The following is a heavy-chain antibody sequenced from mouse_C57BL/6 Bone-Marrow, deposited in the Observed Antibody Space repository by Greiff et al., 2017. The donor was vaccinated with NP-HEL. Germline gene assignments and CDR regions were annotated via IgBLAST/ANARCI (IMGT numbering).Heavy chain of an antibody. Sequence: VQGVESGAELVKPGASVKLSCKASGYTFTSYWMHWVKQRPGQGLEWIGMIHPNSGSTNYNEKFKSKATLTVDKSSSTAYMQLSSLASEDSAVDYCARHGSSLFAYWGQGTLVTVSA. V-gene: IGHV1-64*01. CDR1: GYTFTSYW. CDR3: ARHGSSLFAY. J-gene: IGHJ3*01. D-gene: IGHD1-1*01. CDR2: IHPNSGST.